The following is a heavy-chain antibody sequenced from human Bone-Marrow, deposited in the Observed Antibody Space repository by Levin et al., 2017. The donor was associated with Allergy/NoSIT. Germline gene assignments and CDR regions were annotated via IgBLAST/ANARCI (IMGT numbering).Heavy chain of an antibody. Sequence: GGSLRLSCAASGFTFSNAWMNWVRQAPGKGLEWVARMKTKIDDGTTAYAAPVKGRFIISRDDSKNMLFLLMQSLKTEDTAVYYFATGMGWYFELWRRGTQVTVSS. J-gene: IGHJ2*01. V-gene: IGHV3-15*07. CDR1: GFTFSNAW. CDR2: MKTKIDDGTT. D-gene: IGHD3-16*01. CDR3: ATGMGWYFEL.